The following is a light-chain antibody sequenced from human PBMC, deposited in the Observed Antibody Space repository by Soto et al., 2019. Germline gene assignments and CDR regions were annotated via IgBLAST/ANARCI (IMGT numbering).Light chain of an antibody. CDR3: QQRSNWLYT. V-gene: IGKV3-11*01. CDR1: QSVSSY. Sequence: EIVLTQSPATLSLSPGERATLSCRASQSVSSYLAWYQQKPGQAPRLLIYDASNMATGIPARFSGSGSGTDFTLTISTLEPEYFAVSYCQQRSNWLYTFGQGTKLEI. J-gene: IGKJ2*01. CDR2: DAS.